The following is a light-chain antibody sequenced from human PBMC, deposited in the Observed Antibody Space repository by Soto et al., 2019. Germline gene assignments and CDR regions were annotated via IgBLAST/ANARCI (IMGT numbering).Light chain of an antibody. CDR2: SAS. J-gene: IGKJ1*01. CDR3: QQYGSSPRT. CDR1: QSVSANN. V-gene: IGKV3-20*01. Sequence: EIVLTQSPGTLSLSPGERATLSCRASQSVSANNLAWYQQKAGQAPRLLIYSASSRATGIPDRFSGSGSGTDFTLTIIRLEPEDLAVYYCQQYGSSPRTFGRGTKVEIK.